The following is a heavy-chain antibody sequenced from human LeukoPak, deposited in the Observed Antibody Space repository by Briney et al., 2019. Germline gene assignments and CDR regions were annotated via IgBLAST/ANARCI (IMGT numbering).Heavy chain of an antibody. CDR2: INPNSGGI. J-gene: IGHJ6*03. CDR3: ARVSDDFWSGYLSHPTPGVYYYYMDV. Sequence: ASLKVSRKASGYTFTGYYMHWVRQAPGQGLEWMGWINPNSGGINYAQKFQGRVTMTRDTSISTAYMELSRLRSDDTAVYYCARVSDDFWSGYLSHPTPGVYYYYMDVWGKGTTVTVSS. D-gene: IGHD3-3*01. V-gene: IGHV1-2*02. CDR1: GYTFTGYY.